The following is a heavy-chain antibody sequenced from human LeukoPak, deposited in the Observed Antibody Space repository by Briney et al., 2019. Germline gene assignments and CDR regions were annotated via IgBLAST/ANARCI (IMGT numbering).Heavy chain of an antibody. CDR3: ARETGRYFDY. J-gene: IGHJ4*02. CDR2: IGTAGDP. D-gene: IGHD3-9*01. V-gene: IGHV3-13*04. CDR1: GFPFSSYD. Sequence: GGSLRLSCSASGFPFSSYDMQWVREATGKALVSVSAIGTAGDPYYPVSVKCRFTISRENAKNSLYLQMNSLRAGDTAVYYCARETGRYFDYWGQGTLVTVSS.